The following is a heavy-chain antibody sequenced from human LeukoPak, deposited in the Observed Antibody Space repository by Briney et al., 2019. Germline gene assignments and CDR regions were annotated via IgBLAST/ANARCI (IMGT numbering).Heavy chain of an antibody. D-gene: IGHD7-27*01. Sequence: ASVKVSCKASGYTFTNYGISWVRQAPGQGLEWMGWISAYNGDTHYAQSLQDRVTMTTDTSTGTAYMELNNLTYADTAVYFCARGAWVTGVDYWGPGTLVTVSS. V-gene: IGHV1-18*01. J-gene: IGHJ4*02. CDR1: GYTFTNYG. CDR2: ISAYNGDT. CDR3: ARGAWVTGVDY.